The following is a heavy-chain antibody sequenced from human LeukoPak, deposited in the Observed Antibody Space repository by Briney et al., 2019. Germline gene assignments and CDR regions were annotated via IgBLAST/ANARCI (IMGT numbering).Heavy chain of an antibody. D-gene: IGHD6-6*01. CDR2: INPSGGST. J-gene: IGHJ5*02. V-gene: IGHV1-46*01. CDR3: ARDRPRARPFDP. CDR1: GYTFTSYY. Sequence: ASVKVSCKASGYTFTSYYMHWVRQAPGQGLEWMGIINPSGGSTSYAQKFQGRVTMTRDTSTSTVYMELSSLRSGDTAVYYCARDRPRARPFDPWGQGTLVTVSS.